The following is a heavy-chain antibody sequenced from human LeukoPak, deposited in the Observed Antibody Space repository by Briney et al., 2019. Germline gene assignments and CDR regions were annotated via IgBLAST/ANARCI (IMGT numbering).Heavy chain of an antibody. CDR2: IYYIGST. D-gene: IGHD5-18*01. V-gene: IGHV4-39*01. J-gene: IGHJ4*02. Sequence: PSETLSLTCTVSGGSISSSSYYWGWIRQPPGKGLEWIGSIYYIGSTYYNPSLKSRGTISVDTSKNQFSLKLSSVTAADTAVYYCASTGGYSYGYAEYYFDYWGQGTLVTVSS. CDR1: GGSISSSSYY. CDR3: ASTGGYSYGYAEYYFDY.